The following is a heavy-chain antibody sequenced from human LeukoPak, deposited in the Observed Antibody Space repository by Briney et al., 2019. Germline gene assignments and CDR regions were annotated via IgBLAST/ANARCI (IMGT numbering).Heavy chain of an antibody. Sequence: ASVKVSCKASGYTFTSYAMHWVRQAPGQRLEWMGWINAGNGNTKYSQKFQGRVTITRDTSASTAYMELSSLRSEDTAVYYCARGSHKFGLRGYYYYFDYWGQGTLVTVSS. J-gene: IGHJ4*02. CDR1: GYTFTSYA. D-gene: IGHD4-23*01. CDR2: INAGNGNT. V-gene: IGHV1-3*01. CDR3: ARGSHKFGLRGYYYYFDY.